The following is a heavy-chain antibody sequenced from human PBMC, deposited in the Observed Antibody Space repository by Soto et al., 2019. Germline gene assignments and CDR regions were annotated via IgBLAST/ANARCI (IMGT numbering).Heavy chain of an antibody. Sequence: GESLRASPSGSAWRFTCYSLGSVPLILGKGFEWMGIIYPRYPDSRHSASFQGQVTIPADKSISTAYLQWSSLKSSDTAMYYCARVPILTGYYRQNGMDVWGQGATITVSS. D-gene: IGHD3-9*01. CDR1: AWRFTCYS. J-gene: IGHJ6*02. CDR2: IYPRYPDS. CDR3: ARVPILTGYYRQNGMDV. V-gene: IGHV5-51*03.